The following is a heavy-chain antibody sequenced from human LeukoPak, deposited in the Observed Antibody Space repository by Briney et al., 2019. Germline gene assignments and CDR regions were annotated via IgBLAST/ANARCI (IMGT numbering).Heavy chain of an antibody. CDR1: GFTFSGSA. Sequence: GGSLRLSCATSGFTFSGSAIHWVRQASGKGLEWVGRIRSKANSYATTDVASVRGRFSISRDDSKNTAYLQMNSLKTEDTAVYYCATGSPLRTDFWSGYYTPHPLGYWGQGTLVTVSS. CDR2: IRSKANSYAT. D-gene: IGHD3-3*01. V-gene: IGHV3-73*01. J-gene: IGHJ4*02. CDR3: ATGSPLRTDFWSGYYTPHPLGY.